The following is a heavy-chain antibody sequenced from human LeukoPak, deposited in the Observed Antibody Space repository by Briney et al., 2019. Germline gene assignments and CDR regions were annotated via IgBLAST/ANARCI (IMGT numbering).Heavy chain of an antibody. D-gene: IGHD2-2*01. V-gene: IGHV1-2*06. CDR3: ARDGNFVVVPAATYYYYYGMDV. J-gene: IGHJ6*02. CDR2: INPNSGGT. Sequence: GASVKVSCKASGYTFTGYYMHWVRQAPGQGLEWMGRINPNSGGTNYAQKLQGRVTMTTDTSTSTAYMELRSLRSDDTAVYYCARDGNFVVVPAATYYYYYGMDVWGQGTTVTVSS. CDR1: GYTFTGYY.